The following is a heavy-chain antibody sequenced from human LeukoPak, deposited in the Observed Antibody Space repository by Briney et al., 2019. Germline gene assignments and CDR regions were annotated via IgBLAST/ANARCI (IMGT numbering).Heavy chain of an antibody. CDR3: ARSATYYYDSSGSQDI. CDR2: IYYSGST. Sequence: SQTLSLTCTVSGGSISSGGYYCSWIRQHPGKCLEWIGYIYYSGSTYYNPSLKSRVTISVDTSKNQFSLKLSSVTAADTAVYYCARSATYYYDSSGSQDIWGQGTMVTVSS. CDR1: GGSISSGGYY. J-gene: IGHJ3*02. D-gene: IGHD3-22*01. V-gene: IGHV4-31*03.